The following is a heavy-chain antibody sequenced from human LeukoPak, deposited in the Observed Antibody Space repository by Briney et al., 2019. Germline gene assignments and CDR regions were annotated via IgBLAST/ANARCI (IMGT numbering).Heavy chain of an antibody. V-gene: IGHV4-30-4*01. J-gene: IGHJ5*02. CDR3: ASRHYYDSSGYEVFDP. D-gene: IGHD3-22*01. CDR1: GGSISSGDYY. CDR2: IYYSGST. Sequence: PSQTLSLTCTVSGGSISSGDYYWGWIRQPPGKGLEWIGYIYYSGSTYYNPSLKSRVTISVDTSKNQFSLKLSSVTAADTAVYYCASRHYYDSSGYEVFDPWGQGTLVTVSS.